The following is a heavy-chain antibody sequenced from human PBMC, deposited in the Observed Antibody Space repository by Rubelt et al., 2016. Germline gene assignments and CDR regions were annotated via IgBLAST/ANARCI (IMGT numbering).Heavy chain of an antibody. Sequence: QVQLQQWGAGLLKPSETLSLTCAVYGGSFSGYYWSWIRQPPGKGLERIGSIYFSGSTYYNPSLKSRVTISVDTYKTQFSLKLTSVTAADTAVFYCHAYDGAADYWGKGTLVTVSS. CDR1: GGSFSGYY. D-gene: IGHD3-3*01. CDR2: IYFSGST. CDR3: HAYDGAADY. J-gene: IGHJ4*02. V-gene: IGHV4-34*01.